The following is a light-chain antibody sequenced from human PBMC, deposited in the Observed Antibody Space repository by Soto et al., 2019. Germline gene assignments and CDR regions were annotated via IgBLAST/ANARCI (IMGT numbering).Light chain of an antibody. CDR2: DAS. V-gene: IGKV3-11*01. Sequence: EIVLTQSPATLSLSPGERATLSCRASQSVSSYLAGYQQKPGQAPRLLIYDASNRATGIPARFSGSGSGTDFTLTISSLEPEDFAVYYCQQRSNWPCTFGQGTKLEIK. J-gene: IGKJ2*02. CDR3: QQRSNWPCT. CDR1: QSVSSY.